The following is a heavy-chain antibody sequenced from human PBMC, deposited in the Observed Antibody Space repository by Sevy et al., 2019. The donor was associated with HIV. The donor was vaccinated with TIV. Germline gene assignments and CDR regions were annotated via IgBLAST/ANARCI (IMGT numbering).Heavy chain of an antibody. V-gene: IGHV3-23*01. J-gene: IGHJ6*02. CDR1: GFTFSSYA. CDR3: HGDYDSSQLASYYYYGMDV. D-gene: IGHD3-22*01. CDR2: IRCSGGST. Sequence: GGSLRLSCAASGFTFSSYAMSWVRQAPGKGLEWVSTIRCSGGSTYYADSVKGRFTSSRDNPKNTLFLQTNSLRAENTAVYYCHGDYDSSQLASYYYYGMDVWGQGTTVTVSS.